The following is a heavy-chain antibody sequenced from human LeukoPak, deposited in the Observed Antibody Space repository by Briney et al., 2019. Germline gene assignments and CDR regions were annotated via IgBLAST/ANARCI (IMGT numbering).Heavy chain of an antibody. D-gene: IGHD6-19*01. CDR3: ARQPTRKQWLVLYFDY. CDR1: GGSISSYY. Sequence: KPSETLSLTCTVSGGSISSYYWGWIRQPPGKGLEWIGSIYYSGSTYYNPSLKSRVTISVDTSKNQFSLKLSSVTAADTAVYYCARQPTRKQWLVLYFDYWGQGTLVTVSS. CDR2: IYYSGST. V-gene: IGHV4-39*01. J-gene: IGHJ4*02.